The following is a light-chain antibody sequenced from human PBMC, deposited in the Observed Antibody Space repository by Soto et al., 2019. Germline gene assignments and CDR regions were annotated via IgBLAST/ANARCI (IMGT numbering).Light chain of an antibody. CDR2: GPS. CDR1: QSVSNNF. V-gene: IGKV3-20*01. Sequence: IVLTPSPGPPSLSPGERATLFFRAIQSVSNNFLAWYQHRPGQAPRLLIYGPSTRATGIPDRFSGSGSGTDFTLTISRLEPEDFAVYYCQQYDSSPSWTFGQGTKVDIK. J-gene: IGKJ1*01. CDR3: QQYDSSPSWT.